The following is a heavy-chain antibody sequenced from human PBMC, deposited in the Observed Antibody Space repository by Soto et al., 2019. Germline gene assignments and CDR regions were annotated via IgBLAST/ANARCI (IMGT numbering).Heavy chain of an antibody. CDR2: FDPEDGET. D-gene: IGHD2-2*01. Sequence: GXSVKVTLKASGYTFTSCGRRSVRHSPGKGLEWMGGFDPEDGETIYAQKFQGRVTMTEDTSTDTAYMELSSLRSEDTAVYYCATEVRGLRGPLVYWGQGTLVTVSS. V-gene: IGHV1-24*01. CDR3: ATEVRGLRGPLVY. J-gene: IGHJ4*02. CDR1: GYTFTSCG.